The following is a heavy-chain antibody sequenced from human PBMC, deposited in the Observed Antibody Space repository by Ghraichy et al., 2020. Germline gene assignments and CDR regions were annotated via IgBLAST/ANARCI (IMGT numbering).Heavy chain of an antibody. CDR1: GFTLSTYW. Sequence: GGSLRLSCAASGFTLSTYWMSWVRQAPGKGLEWVANIKPDGSDKYYVDSVKGRVTISRDNAKNSLYLEMNSPRAEDTALYYCVRGGMPRGGSLDYWGQGTLVTVSS. J-gene: IGHJ4*02. CDR2: IKPDGSDK. D-gene: IGHD3-16*01. V-gene: IGHV3-7*01. CDR3: VRGGMPRGGSLDY.